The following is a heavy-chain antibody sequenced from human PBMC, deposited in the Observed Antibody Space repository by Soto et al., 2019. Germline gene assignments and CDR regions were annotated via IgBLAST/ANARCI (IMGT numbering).Heavy chain of an antibody. CDR1: GFTVSSNY. Sequence: WSLRLSFATSGFTVSSNYMSWVLQAPGEGLEWVSVIYSGGSTYYADSVKGRFTISRDNSKNTLYLQMNSLRAEDTAVYYCARCPAAAGGLKPFLGYGMDVWGQGTTVTVSS. V-gene: IGHV3-53*01. CDR3: ARCPAAAGGLKPFLGYGMDV. D-gene: IGHD6-13*01. J-gene: IGHJ6*02. CDR2: IYSGGST.